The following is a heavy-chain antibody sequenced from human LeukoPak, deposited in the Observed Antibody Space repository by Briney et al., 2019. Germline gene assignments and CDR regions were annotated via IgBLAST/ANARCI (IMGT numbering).Heavy chain of an antibody. J-gene: IGHJ5*02. V-gene: IGHV1-18*01. CDR2: ISAYNGNT. Sequence: ASVKVSCKASGYTFTSYGISWVRQAPGQGLEGMGWISAYNGNTNYAQKLQGRVTMTTDTSTSTAYMELRSLRSDDTAVYYCARGSVLRYFDWLTNNWFDPWGQGTLVTVSS. CDR3: ARGSVLRYFDWLTNNWFDP. CDR1: GYTFTSYG. D-gene: IGHD3-9*01.